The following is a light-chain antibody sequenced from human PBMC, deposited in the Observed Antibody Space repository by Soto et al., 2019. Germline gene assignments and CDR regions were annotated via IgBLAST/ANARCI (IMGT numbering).Light chain of an antibody. CDR2: AAS. Sequence: AIRKTQSPSSLSACTGDRVTITCRASQGISSYLAWYQQKPGKATKLLIYAASTLQSGVPSRVSGSGSGTDVTLTISCLQSEDFATDYGQQYNSYSRTFGQGTKVDIK. CDR1: QGISSY. V-gene: IGKV1-8*01. J-gene: IGKJ1*01. CDR3: QQYNSYSRT.